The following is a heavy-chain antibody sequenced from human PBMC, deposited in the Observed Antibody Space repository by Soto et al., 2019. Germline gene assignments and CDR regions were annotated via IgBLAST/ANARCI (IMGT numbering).Heavy chain of an antibody. V-gene: IGHV3-33*01. CDR2: IWHDGSNK. CDR1: GFTFSSYG. Sequence: QVQLVESGGGVVQPGRSLRLSCAASGFTFSSYGMHWVRQAPGKGLDWVAVIWHDGSNKYYEDSVKGRFTISRDNSKNTLYLQMNSLRAEDTAVYYCARELGEIRYCSSNTCSVPFDYWGQGTLVTVSS. D-gene: IGHD2-2*01. J-gene: IGHJ4*02. CDR3: ARELGEIRYCSSNTCSVPFDY.